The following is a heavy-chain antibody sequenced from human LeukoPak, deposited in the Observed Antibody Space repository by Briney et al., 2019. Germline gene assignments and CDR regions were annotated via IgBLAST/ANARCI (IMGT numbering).Heavy chain of an antibody. CDR1: GFTFSSYA. V-gene: IGHV3-23*01. J-gene: IGHJ4*02. CDR2: IGGSNGIT. Sequence: GGSLRLSCAASGFTFSSYAMHWVRQAPGKGLEWVSVIGGSNGITFYVGSVKGRFTISRDNSKDTLYLQMNSLRAEDTAVYYCARNENSGWGYFDYWGQGTLVTVSS. D-gene: IGHD5-12*01. CDR3: ARNENSGWGYFDY.